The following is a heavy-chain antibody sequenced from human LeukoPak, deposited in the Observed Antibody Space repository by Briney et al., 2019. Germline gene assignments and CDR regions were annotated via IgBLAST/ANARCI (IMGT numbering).Heavy chain of an antibody. CDR1: GFTFSSYA. V-gene: IGHV3-23*01. J-gene: IGHJ4*02. CDR2: IGGSNGIT. Sequence: GGSLRLSCAASGFTFSSYAMHWVRQAPGKGLEWVSVIGGSNGITFYVGSVKGRFTISRDNSKDTLYLQMNSLRAEDTAVYYCARNENSGWGYFDYWGQGTLVTVSS. D-gene: IGHD5-12*01. CDR3: ARNENSGWGYFDY.